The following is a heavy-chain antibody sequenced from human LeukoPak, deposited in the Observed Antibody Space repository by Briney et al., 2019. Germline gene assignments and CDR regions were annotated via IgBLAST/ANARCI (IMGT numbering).Heavy chain of an antibody. J-gene: IGHJ5*02. CDR3: ARDRQLVPEWFDP. V-gene: IGHV4-61*02. CDR1: GGSISSGSYY. Sequence: SQTLSLTCTVSGGSISSGSYYWSWIRQPAGKGLEWIGRIYTSGSTNYNPSLKSRVTISVDTSKNQFSLKLSSVTAADTAVYYCARDRQLVPEWFDPWGQGTLVTVSS. CDR2: IYTSGST. D-gene: IGHD6-13*01.